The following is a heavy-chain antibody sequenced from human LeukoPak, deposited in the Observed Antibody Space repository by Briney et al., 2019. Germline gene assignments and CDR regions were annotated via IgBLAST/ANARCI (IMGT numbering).Heavy chain of an antibody. CDR1: GFTFSSYA. Sequence: GGSLRLSCAASGFTFSSYAMSWVRQAPGKGLEWVSAISGSGGSTYYADSVKGRFTISRDNSKNTLYLQMNSLRAEDTAVYYCAKFDRQIVVVITTGANAFDIWGQGTMVTVSS. J-gene: IGHJ3*02. CDR3: AKFDRQIVVVITTGANAFDI. CDR2: ISGSGGST. D-gene: IGHD3-22*01. V-gene: IGHV3-23*01.